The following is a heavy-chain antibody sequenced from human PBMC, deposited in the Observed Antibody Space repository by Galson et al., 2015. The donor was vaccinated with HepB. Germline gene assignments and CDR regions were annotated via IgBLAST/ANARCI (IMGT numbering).Heavy chain of an antibody. Sequence: QSGAEVKKPGESLRISCKASGYTFTDYIITWVRQAPGQGLEWLGWVSVSNGDTNYAQNFRGRVTMTTDTSSSTAYMDLRYLKSADTATSYCARGNTSLLSWGQGTLLSVPS. CDR1: GYTFTDYI. J-gene: IGHJ4*02. D-gene: IGHD2/OR15-2a*01. V-gene: IGHV1-18*04. CDR2: VSVSNGDT. CDR3: ARGNTSLLS.